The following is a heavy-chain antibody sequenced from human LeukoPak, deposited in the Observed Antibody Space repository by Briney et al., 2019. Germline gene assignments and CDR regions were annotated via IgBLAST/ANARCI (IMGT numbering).Heavy chain of an antibody. D-gene: IGHD6-6*01. Sequence: GASVKVSCKASGYTSTSYGISWVRQAPGQGLEWMGWISAYNGNTNYAQKLQGRVTMTTDTSTSTAYLELRSLRSDDTAVYYCARTDSSSSGGYYGMDVWGQGTTVTVSS. J-gene: IGHJ6*02. V-gene: IGHV1-18*01. CDR3: ARTDSSSSGGYYGMDV. CDR2: ISAYNGNT. CDR1: GYTSTSYG.